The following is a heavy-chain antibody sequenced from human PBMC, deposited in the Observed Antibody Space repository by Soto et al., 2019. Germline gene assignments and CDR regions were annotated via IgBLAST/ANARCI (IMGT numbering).Heavy chain of an antibody. V-gene: IGHV4-4*02. CDR2: IYHSGST. J-gene: IGHJ4*02. CDR3: ARVGAYCTDGVCKDY. CDR1: GGSISSSNW. Sequence: QVQLQESGPGLVKPSGTLSLTCAVSGGSISSSNWWSWVRQPPGQGLEWMGEIYHSGSTNYNPSLKSRVTISVSKSKNKFSLKLSSVTAADTAVYYCARVGAYCTDGVCKDYWGQGTLVTVSS. D-gene: IGHD2-8*01.